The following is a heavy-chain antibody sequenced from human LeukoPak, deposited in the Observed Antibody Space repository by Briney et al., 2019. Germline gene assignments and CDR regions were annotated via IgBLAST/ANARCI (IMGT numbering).Heavy chain of an antibody. J-gene: IGHJ4*02. D-gene: IGHD6-19*01. CDR1: GYSISSDYY. CDR3: ARHPSEEQWPYYFDY. V-gene: IGHV4-38-2*01. Sequence: SSETLSLTCAVSGYSISSDYYWAWIGHPPGHGRGGLEVIYHSGSTYYNPSLKSRVTMSVDTSRNQFSLTLTSVTAADTAVYYCARHPSEEQWPYYFDYWGQGTLVTVSS. CDR2: IYHSGST.